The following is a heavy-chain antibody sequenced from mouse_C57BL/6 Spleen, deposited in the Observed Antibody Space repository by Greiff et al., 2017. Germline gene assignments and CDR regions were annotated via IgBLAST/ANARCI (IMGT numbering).Heavy chain of an antibody. J-gene: IGHJ4*01. V-gene: IGHV2-2*01. CDR2: IWSGGST. CDR3: ASNWVLYYAMDY. Sequence: VKLQESGPGLVQPSQSLSITCPVSGFSLTSYGVHWVRQSPGKGLELLGVIWSGGSTDYNAAFISRLSISKDNSKSQFFFKMNSLQADDTAIYYCASNWVLYYAMDYWGQGTSVTVSS. CDR1: GFSLTSYG. D-gene: IGHD4-1*01.